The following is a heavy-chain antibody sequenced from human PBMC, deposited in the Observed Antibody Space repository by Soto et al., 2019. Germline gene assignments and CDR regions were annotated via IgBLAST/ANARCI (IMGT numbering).Heavy chain of an antibody. V-gene: IGHV3-30*18. J-gene: IGHJ6*02. D-gene: IGHD3-10*01. CDR1: GFTFSSYG. CDR2: ISYDGSNK. Sequence: QVQLVESGGGVVQPGRSLRLSCAASGFTFSSYGMHWVRQAPGKGLEWVAVISYDGSNKYYADSVKGRFTISRDNSKNTLYLQMNSLRAEDTAVYYCAKSRGSGNNGMDVWGQGPTVTVSS. CDR3: AKSRGSGNNGMDV.